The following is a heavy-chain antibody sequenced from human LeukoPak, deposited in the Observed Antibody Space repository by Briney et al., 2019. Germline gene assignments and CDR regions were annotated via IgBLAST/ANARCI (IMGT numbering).Heavy chain of an antibody. Sequence: SVKVSRKASGYTFTSYCMHWVRQAPGQGLEWMGGIIPIFGTANYAQKFQGRVTITADESTSTAYMELSSLRSEDTAVYYCARGVIAAEPTRFDYWGQGTLVTVSS. CDR2: IIPIFGTA. CDR3: ARGVIAAEPTRFDY. D-gene: IGHD6-13*01. V-gene: IGHV1-69*13. CDR1: GYTFTSYC. J-gene: IGHJ4*02.